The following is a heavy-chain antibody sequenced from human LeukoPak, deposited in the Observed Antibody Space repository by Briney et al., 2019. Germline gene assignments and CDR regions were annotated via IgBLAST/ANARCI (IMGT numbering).Heavy chain of an antibody. D-gene: IGHD2-15*01. J-gene: IGHJ3*02. CDR2: IYYSGST. CDR1: GGSISSGGYS. Sequence: SETLSLTCAVSGGSISSGGYSWSWIRQPPGKGLEWIGYIYYSGSTYYNPSLKSRVTISVDTSKNQFSLKLSSVTAADTAVYYCARERYCSGGSCYSDAFDIWGQGTMVTVSS. V-gene: IGHV4-30-4*07. CDR3: ARERYCSGGSCYSDAFDI.